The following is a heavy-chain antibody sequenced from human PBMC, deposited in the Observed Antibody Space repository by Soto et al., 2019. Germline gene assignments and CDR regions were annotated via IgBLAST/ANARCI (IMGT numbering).Heavy chain of an antibody. CDR1: GFTFSSYW. CDR3: ARGVNDDS. V-gene: IGHV3-7*03. D-gene: IGHD2-8*01. Sequence: PGGSLRLSCAASGFTFSSYWMTWVRQAPGKGLEWVANIKQDGSETYYVDSVKGRFTISRDNAKNSLYLQMNSLRVEDTAMYFCARGVNDDSWGQGTLVTVSS. CDR2: IKQDGSET. J-gene: IGHJ4*02.